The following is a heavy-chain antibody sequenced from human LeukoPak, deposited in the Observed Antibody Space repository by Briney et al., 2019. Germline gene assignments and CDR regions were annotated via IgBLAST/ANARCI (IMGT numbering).Heavy chain of an antibody. CDR1: GFTVSSYY. CDR2: IYSAGST. D-gene: IGHD6-19*01. Sequence: GGSLRLSCAASGFTVSSYYMTWVRQAPGKGLEWVSIIYSAGSTYYADSVKGRFTISRDNSKNTLYLQMNSLRAEDTAVYYCARVGAVAAADCWGQGTLVTVSS. V-gene: IGHV3-53*01. CDR3: ARVGAVAAADC. J-gene: IGHJ4*02.